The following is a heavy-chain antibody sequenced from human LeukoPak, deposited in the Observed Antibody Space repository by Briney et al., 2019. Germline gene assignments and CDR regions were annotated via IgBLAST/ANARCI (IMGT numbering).Heavy chain of an antibody. Sequence: GESLKISCKGSGYTFTSYWIAWVRQMPGKGLEWMGIIYPGDSDTRYSPSFQGQVTISADKSISTAYLQWSSLKASDTAMYYCARGGIIAAAGMANWFDPWGQGTLVTVSS. V-gene: IGHV5-51*01. D-gene: IGHD6-13*01. J-gene: IGHJ5*02. CDR2: IYPGDSDT. CDR1: GYTFTSYW. CDR3: ARGGIIAAAGMANWFDP.